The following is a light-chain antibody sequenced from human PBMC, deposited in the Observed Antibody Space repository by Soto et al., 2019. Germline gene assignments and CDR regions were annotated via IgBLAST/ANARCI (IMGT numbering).Light chain of an antibody. CDR2: NNN. V-gene: IGLV1-44*01. J-gene: IGLJ2*01. Sequence: QSVLTQPPSASATPGQRVTISCSGSRSNIGSNTVNWYQQLPGTAPKLLIYNNNQRPSGVPDRFSGSKSGTSASLAISGLQSEDEADYYCAAWDDNLNGSEFGGGTKLTVL. CDR3: AAWDDNLNGSE. CDR1: RSNIGSNT.